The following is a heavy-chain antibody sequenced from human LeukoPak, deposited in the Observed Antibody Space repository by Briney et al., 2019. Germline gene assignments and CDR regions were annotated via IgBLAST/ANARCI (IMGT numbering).Heavy chain of an antibody. V-gene: IGHV1-2*02. CDR1: GYTFTGYY. CDR3: ASLGYCSSTSCSPFDY. Sequence: ASVKVSCKASGYTFTGYYMHWVRQAPGQGLEWMGWINPNSGGTNYAQKFQGRVTMTRDTSISTAYMELSRLRSDDTAVYYCASLGYCSSTSCSPFDYWGQGTLVTVSS. J-gene: IGHJ4*02. CDR2: INPNSGGT. D-gene: IGHD2-2*01.